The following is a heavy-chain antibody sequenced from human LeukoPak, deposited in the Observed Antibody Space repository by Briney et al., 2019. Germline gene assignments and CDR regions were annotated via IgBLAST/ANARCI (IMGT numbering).Heavy chain of an antibody. Sequence: SETLSLTCTVSGGSISSSSYYWSWIRQPPGKGLEWIGYIYYSGSTNYNPSLKSRVTISVDTSKNQFSLKLSSVTAADTAVYYCALGIAGRFDPWGQGTLVTVSS. CDR1: GGSISSSSYY. J-gene: IGHJ5*02. D-gene: IGHD6-13*01. CDR2: IYYSGST. CDR3: ALGIAGRFDP. V-gene: IGHV4-61*01.